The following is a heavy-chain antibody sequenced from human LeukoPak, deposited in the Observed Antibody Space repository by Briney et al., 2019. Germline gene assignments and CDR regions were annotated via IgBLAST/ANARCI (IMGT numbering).Heavy chain of an antibody. Sequence: SVKVSCKASGGTFTNLAISWVRQAPGQGLEWMGRIIPTTGLASYAQKSQGRVTITADKSTSTAYMELSSLRSEDTAVYYCARAPPRLDGYILYYWGQGTLVTVSS. V-gene: IGHV1-69*04. CDR3: ARAPPRLDGYILYY. CDR1: GGTFTNLA. CDR2: IIPTTGLA. J-gene: IGHJ4*02. D-gene: IGHD5-24*01.